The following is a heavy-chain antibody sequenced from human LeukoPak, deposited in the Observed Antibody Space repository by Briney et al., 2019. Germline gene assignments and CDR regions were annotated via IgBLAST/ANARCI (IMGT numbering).Heavy chain of an antibody. CDR1: EYTFTGYY. V-gene: IGHV1-2*02. J-gene: IGHJ4*02. D-gene: IGHD2-15*01. CDR3: AREGCSGGSCYHY. CDR2: INPNSGGT. Sequence: GPVKVSCKASEYTFTGYYMHWVRQAPGQGLEWMGWINPNSGGTNYAQKFQGRVTMTRDTSISTAYMELSRLRSDDTAVYYCAREGCSGGSCYHYWGQGTLVTVSS.